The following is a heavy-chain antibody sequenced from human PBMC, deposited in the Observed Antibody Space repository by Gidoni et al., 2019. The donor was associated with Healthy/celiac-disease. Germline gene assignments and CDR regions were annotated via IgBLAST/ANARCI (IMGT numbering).Heavy chain of an antibody. D-gene: IGHD7-27*01. CDR3: ARDRGPGPNYYYYGMDV. CDR1: GFTFSSYA. Sequence: QVQLVESGGGVVQPGRSLRLSCAASGFTFSSYAMHWVRQAPGKGLEWVAVISYDGSNKYYADSVKGRFTISRDNSKNTLYLQMNSLRAEDTAVYYCARDRGPGPNYYYYGMDVWGQGTTVTVSS. V-gene: IGHV3-30*04. J-gene: IGHJ6*02. CDR2: ISYDGSNK.